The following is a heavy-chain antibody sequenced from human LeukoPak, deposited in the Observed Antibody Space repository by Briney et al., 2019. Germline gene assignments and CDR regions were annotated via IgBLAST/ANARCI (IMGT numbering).Heavy chain of an antibody. CDR2: IIPIFGTA. V-gene: IGHV1-69*01. D-gene: IGHD3-10*01. CDR1: GGTFSSYA. CDR3: AREFMVRGVISDY. J-gene: IGHJ4*02. Sequence: ASVKVSCKASGGTFSSYAISWVRQAPGQGLEWMGGIIPIFGTANYAQKFQGRVTITADESTSTAYMELRSLRSDDTAVYYCAREFMVRGVISDYWGQGTLVTVSS.